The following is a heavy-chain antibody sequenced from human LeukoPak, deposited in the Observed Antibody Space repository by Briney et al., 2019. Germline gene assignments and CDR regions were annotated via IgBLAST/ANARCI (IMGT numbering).Heavy chain of an antibody. CDR2: IRYDGSNK. V-gene: IGHV3-30*02. CDR3: AKDFPLAQLGAPHYYMDV. Sequence: PGGSLRLSCAASGFTFSSYDIHWVRQAPGKGLEWVAFIRYDGSNKYYADSVKGRFTISRDNSKNTLYLQMNSLRAEDTAVYYCAKDFPLAQLGAPHYYMDVWGKGTTVTVSS. J-gene: IGHJ6*03. D-gene: IGHD6-6*01. CDR1: GFTFSSYD.